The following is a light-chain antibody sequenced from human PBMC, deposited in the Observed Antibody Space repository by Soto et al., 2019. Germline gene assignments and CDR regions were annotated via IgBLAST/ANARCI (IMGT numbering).Light chain of an antibody. CDR1: QGISNY. CDR2: AAS. J-gene: IGKJ1*01. Sequence: DIQMTQSPSSLSASVGDRDTITCRASQGISNYLAWYQQKPGKVPKLLIYAASTLQSGVPSRFSGSGSGTAFTLTISSLQPEDVATYYCQKYNSALWTFGQGTKVDIK. V-gene: IGKV1-27*01. CDR3: QKYNSALWT.